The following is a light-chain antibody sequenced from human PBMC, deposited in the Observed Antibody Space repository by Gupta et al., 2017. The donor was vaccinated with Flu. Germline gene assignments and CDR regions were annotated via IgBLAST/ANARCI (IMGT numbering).Light chain of an antibody. Sequence: GPLALSPGERATRSCRASQSVTDNFLAWFQLKPGQAPRRLIYGASSRATDIPDRFRGRGSGTDFTLTINALEPEDFAVYYCQQYGTLPLTFGGGTKVEIK. CDR1: QSVTDNF. CDR2: GAS. CDR3: QQYGTLPLT. V-gene: IGKV3-20*01. J-gene: IGKJ4*01.